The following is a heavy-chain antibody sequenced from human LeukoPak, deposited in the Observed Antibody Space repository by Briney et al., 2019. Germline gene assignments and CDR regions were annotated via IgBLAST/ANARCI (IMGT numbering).Heavy chain of an antibody. CDR1: VYSITTNY. J-gene: IGHJ3*02. CDR3: ARVYWRLGAHDAFDI. D-gene: IGHD1-26*01. CDR2: IDHIGNT. Sequence: PSETLSLTCTVSVYSITTNYWGWIRQPPGQGLEWIGTIDHIGNTFYNPSLTSRVSISVDTSKNHFSLNLTSVTATDTALYYCARVYWRLGAHDAFDIWGQGTMVTVSS. V-gene: IGHV4-38-2*02.